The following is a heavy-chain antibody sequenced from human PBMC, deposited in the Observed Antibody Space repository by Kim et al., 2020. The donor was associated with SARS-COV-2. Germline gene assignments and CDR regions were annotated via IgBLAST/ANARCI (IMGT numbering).Heavy chain of an antibody. Sequence: AQGFTGRFVFSLDTSVSTAYLQISSLKAEDTAVYYCARAVTDYGDYVFDYWGQGTLVTVSS. CDR3: ARAVTDYGDYVFDY. V-gene: IGHV7-4-1*02. D-gene: IGHD4-17*01. J-gene: IGHJ4*02.